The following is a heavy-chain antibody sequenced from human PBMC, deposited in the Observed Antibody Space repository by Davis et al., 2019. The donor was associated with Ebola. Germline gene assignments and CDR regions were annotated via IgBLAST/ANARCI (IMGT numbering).Heavy chain of an antibody. CDR3: AREPDLLEWLLFSGMDV. CDR2: ISSSSSYI. J-gene: IGHJ6*04. CDR1: GFTFSSYT. V-gene: IGHV3-21*01. D-gene: IGHD3-3*01. Sequence: GESLKISCAASGFTFSSYTMNWVRQAPGKGLEWVSSISSSSSYIYYADSVKGRFTISRDNAKNSLYLQMNSLRAEDTAVYYCAREPDLLEWLLFSGMDVWGKGTTVTVSS.